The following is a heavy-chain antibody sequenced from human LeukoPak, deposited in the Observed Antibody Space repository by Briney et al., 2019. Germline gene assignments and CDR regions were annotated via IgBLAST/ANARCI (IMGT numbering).Heavy chain of an antibody. J-gene: IGHJ6*02. D-gene: IGHD1-7*01. Sequence: GGSLRLSCAASGFTFSGYYMSWIRQAPGKGLEWVSYISSSGSTIYYADSVKGRFTISRDNAKNSLYLQMNSLRAEDTAVYYRARGRENWNYVSCMDVWGQGTTVTVSS. CDR3: ARGRENWNYVSCMDV. CDR1: GFTFSGYY. CDR2: ISSSGSTI. V-gene: IGHV3-11*01.